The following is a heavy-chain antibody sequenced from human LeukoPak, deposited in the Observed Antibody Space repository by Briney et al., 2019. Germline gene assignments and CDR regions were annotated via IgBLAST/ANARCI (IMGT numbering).Heavy chain of an antibody. D-gene: IGHD4-23*01. Sequence: PSETLSLTCAAYGGSFSGYYWSWIRQPPGKGLEWIGEINHSGSTNYNPSLKSRVTISVDTSENQFSLKLSSVTAADTAVYYCASSSVRKTVEDYWGQGTLVTVSS. CDR1: GGSFSGYY. V-gene: IGHV4-34*01. CDR3: ASSSVRKTVEDY. CDR2: INHSGST. J-gene: IGHJ4*02.